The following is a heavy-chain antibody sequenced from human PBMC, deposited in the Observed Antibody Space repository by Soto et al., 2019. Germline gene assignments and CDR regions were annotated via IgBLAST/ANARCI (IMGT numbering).Heavy chain of an antibody. J-gene: IGHJ4*02. V-gene: IGHV2-5*02. D-gene: IGHD2-21*02. CDR2: IYWDDDK. Sequence: QITLKESGPTLVKPTQTLTLTCTFSGFSLSTSGVGVGSIRQPPGKALEWLALIYWDDDKRYSPSLKSRLTITKDTSKNQVVLTMTNMDPVDTATYYCAHSKAKGVVTAIRDHGHYFDYWGQGTLVTVSS. CDR1: GFSLSTSGVG. CDR3: AHSKAKGVVTAIRDHGHYFDY.